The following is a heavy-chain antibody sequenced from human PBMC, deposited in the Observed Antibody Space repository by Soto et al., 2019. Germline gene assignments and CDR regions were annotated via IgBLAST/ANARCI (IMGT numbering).Heavy chain of an antibody. CDR3: VREVNSSPARGTICFDP. CDR1: GDSINNSHW. Sequence: QVQLQESGPGLLQPSGTLSLTCAVSGDSINNSHWWSWVRQTPGKGLEWIGETYHSGTTNYNPSLKIRVTISMGKSKNQFSLKMSSVSAADTAVYYCVREVNSSPARGTICFDPWGQGTLFTVSS. CDR2: TYHSGTT. D-gene: IGHD6-13*01. V-gene: IGHV4-4*02. J-gene: IGHJ5*02.